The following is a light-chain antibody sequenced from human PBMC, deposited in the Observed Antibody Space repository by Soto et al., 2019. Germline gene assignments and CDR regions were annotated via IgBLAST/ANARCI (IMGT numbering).Light chain of an antibody. V-gene: IGKV1-5*03. CDR2: KAS. Sequence: DIQMTQSPSTLSASVGDRVTITCRASQSISVWLAWYQRKPGKAPKLLIYKASSLESAVPSRFSGSGSGTEFTLTISSLQPDDFATYYCQHYNAYPYTFGQGTKVDIK. CDR1: QSISVW. J-gene: IGKJ2*01. CDR3: QHYNAYPYT.